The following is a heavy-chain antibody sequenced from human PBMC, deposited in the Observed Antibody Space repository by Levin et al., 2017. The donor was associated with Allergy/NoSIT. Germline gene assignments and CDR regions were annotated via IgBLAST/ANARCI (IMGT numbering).Heavy chain of an antibody. D-gene: IGHD2-15*01. CDR2: ISYDGSDK. V-gene: IGHV3-30*18. CDR3: AKDYSPYCSASRCSPGLDY. CDR1: GFSFTSHG. J-gene: IGHJ4*02. Sequence: GGSLRLSCAASGFSFTSHGMHWVRQAPGKGLEWVAVISYDGSDKYYADSVKGRFTISRDNSKNTLYLQLNSLRAEDTAVYYCAKDYSPYCSASRCSPGLDYWGQGTLVTVSS.